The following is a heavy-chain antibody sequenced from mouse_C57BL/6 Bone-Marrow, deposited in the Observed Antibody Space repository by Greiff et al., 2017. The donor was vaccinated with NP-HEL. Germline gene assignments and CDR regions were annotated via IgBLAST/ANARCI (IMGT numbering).Heavy chain of an antibody. CDR3: ARRCTTVPSYAMDY. D-gene: IGHD1-1*01. V-gene: IGHV1-64*01. Sequence: QVQLQQPGAELVKPGASVKLSCKASGYTFTSYWMHWVKQRPGQGLEWIGMIHPNSGSTNYNEKFKSKATLTVDKSSSTAYMQLSSLTSEDSAVYYCARRCTTVPSYAMDYWGQGTSVTVSS. J-gene: IGHJ4*01. CDR1: GYTFTSYW. CDR2: IHPNSGST.